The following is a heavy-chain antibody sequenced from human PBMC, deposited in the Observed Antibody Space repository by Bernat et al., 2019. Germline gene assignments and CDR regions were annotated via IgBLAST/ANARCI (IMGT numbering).Heavy chain of an antibody. V-gene: IGHV3-66*01. J-gene: IGHJ4*02. CDR3: ARLGSVYYDYFDY. D-gene: IGHD3-22*01. CDR1: GFTVSSNY. Sequence: EVQLVESGGGLVQPGGSLRLSCAASGFTVSSNYMSWVRQAPGKGLEWVSVIYSGGSTYYADSVKGRFTISRDNSKNTLYLQMNSLRAEDTAVYYCARLGSVYYDYFDYWGQGTLVTVSS. CDR2: IYSGGST.